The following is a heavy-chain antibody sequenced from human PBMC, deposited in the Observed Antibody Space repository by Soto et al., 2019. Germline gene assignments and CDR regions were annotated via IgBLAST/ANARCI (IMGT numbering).Heavy chain of an antibody. CDR1: GFTFSSYS. CDR3: AKDPYDDAFDI. CDR2: MRGRGGIT. Sequence: GGSLRLSCAASGFTFSSYSISGVHQAPLKGLEWVSAMRGRGGITDYADSVKGRVTISRDNSKNTPYLQMTSLRDEDTAVYYCAKDPYDDAFDIWGQGRTVNVSS. J-gene: IGHJ3*02. D-gene: IGHD5-12*01. V-gene: IGHV3-23*01.